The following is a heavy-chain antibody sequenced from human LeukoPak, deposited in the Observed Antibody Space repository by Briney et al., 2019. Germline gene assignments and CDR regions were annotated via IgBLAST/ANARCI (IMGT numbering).Heavy chain of an antibody. J-gene: IGHJ5*02. CDR3: ARGLRFLEWLLSP. CDR2: INHSGST. D-gene: IGHD3-3*01. CDR1: GGSFSGYY. Sequence: KPSETLSLTCAVYGGSFSGYYWSWIRQPPGKGLEWIGEINHSGSTNYNPSLKSQVTISVDTSKNQFSLKLSSVTAADTAVYYCARGLRFLEWLLSPWGQGTLVTVSS. V-gene: IGHV4-34*01.